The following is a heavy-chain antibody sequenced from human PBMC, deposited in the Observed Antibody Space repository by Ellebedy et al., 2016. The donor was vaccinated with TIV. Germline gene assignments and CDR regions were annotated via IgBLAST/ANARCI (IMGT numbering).Heavy chain of an antibody. D-gene: IGHD1-1*01. CDR1: GITFSDYW. CDR2: IRNDGNYP. V-gene: IGHV3-74*01. CDR3: SSPNWRY. J-gene: IGHJ4*02. Sequence: GGSLRLSXATSGITFSDYWMDWARQVPGKGLVWVSRIRNDGNYPSYADSVEGRFTISRDNAKNTLFLQMNSLRVEDTALYYCSSPNWRYWGQGILVTVSS.